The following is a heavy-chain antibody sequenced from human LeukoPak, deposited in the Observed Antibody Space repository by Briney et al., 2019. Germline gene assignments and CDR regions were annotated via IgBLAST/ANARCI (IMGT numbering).Heavy chain of an antibody. CDR3: AKEKKIVRAIYIDY. CDR2: IRYDGSNK. D-gene: IGHD1-26*01. V-gene: IGHV3-30*02. CDR1: GFTFSSYG. J-gene: IGHJ4*02. Sequence: GGSLRLSCAASGFTFSSYGMHWVRQAPGKGLEWVAFIRYDGSNKYYADSVKGRFTIPRDNSKNTLYLQMNSLRAEDTAVYYCAKEKKIVRAIYIDYWGQGTLVTVSS.